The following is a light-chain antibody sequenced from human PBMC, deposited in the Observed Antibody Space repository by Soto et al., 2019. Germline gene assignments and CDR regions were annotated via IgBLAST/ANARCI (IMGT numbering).Light chain of an antibody. CDR1: SSDVGGYNF. Sequence: QSALTQPPSASGSPGQSVTISCTGASSDVGGYNFVSWYQHHPGKAPRLMIYDVTQRPSGVPDRFSGSKSGNTASLTVSGLQVDDDAYYYCSSYAGSSIPVAFGGGTKVTVL. V-gene: IGLV2-8*01. CDR2: DVT. J-gene: IGLJ2*01. CDR3: SSYAGSSIPVA.